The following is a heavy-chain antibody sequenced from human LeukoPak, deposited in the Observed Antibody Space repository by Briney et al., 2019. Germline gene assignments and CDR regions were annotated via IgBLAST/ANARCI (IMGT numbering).Heavy chain of an antibody. CDR2: ISSSGSTI. D-gene: IGHD3-10*01. V-gene: IGHV3-11*01. Sequence: PGGSLRLSCAASGFTFSDYYMSWVRQAPGEGREWVSYISSSGSTIYYADSVKGRFTISRDNAKNSLYLQMSSLRAEDTAVYYCARDLRVHGMDVWGQGTTVTVSS. CDR1: GFTFSDYY. CDR3: ARDLRVHGMDV. J-gene: IGHJ6*02.